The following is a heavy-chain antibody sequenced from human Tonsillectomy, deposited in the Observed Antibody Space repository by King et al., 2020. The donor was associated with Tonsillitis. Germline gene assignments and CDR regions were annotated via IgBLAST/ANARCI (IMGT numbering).Heavy chain of an antibody. Sequence: VQLVESGGGLVQPGGSLRLSCAASGFTVSSNYMSWFRQAPGKGLEWVSVIYSGGSTYYADSVKGRFTISRHNSKNTLYLQMNSLRAEDTAVYYCARGVPAANDAFDIWGQGTMVTVSS. J-gene: IGHJ3*02. CDR2: IYSGGST. CDR3: ARGVPAANDAFDI. CDR1: GFTVSSNY. V-gene: IGHV3-53*04. D-gene: IGHD2-2*01.